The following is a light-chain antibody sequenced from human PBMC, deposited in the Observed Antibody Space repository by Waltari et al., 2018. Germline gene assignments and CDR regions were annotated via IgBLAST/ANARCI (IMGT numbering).Light chain of an antibody. J-gene: IGLJ3*02. V-gene: IGLV3-27*01. Sequence: SSELTQPSSVSVSPGPTARIPCSGDVLTTNYVSWFQQKPGQAPLLVIYRDIQRPSGIPERFSGSTSGTTVTLTISGAQIEDEADYYCFSAADNNLWVFGGGTKLTVL. CDR1: VLTTNY. CDR3: FSAADNNLWV. CDR2: RDI.